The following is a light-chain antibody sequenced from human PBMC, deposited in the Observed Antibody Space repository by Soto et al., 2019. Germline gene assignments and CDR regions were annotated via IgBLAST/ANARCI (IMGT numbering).Light chain of an antibody. J-gene: IGLJ1*01. Sequence: QSALTQPPSASGSPGQSVTISCTGTSSDVGYYNYVSWYQQHPGKAPKLLIYEVTKRPSGVPDRFSGSKSGTSATLVITGLQTGDEADYYCGTWDDSLVSYVFGTGTKLTVL. V-gene: IGLV2-8*01. CDR2: EVT. CDR3: GTWDDSLVSYV. CDR1: SSDVGYYNY.